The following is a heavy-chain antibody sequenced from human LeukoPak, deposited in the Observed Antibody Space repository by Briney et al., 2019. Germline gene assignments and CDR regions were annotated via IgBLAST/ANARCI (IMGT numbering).Heavy chain of an antibody. Sequence: PGGSLRLSCAASGFTFSSYAMSWVRQAPGKGLEWASAISGSGGSTYYADSVKGRFTISRDNSKNTLYLQMNSLRAEDTAVYYCARSIAVAPTTFDYWGQGTLVTVSS. J-gene: IGHJ4*02. D-gene: IGHD6-19*01. CDR1: GFTFSSYA. CDR2: ISGSGGST. V-gene: IGHV3-23*01. CDR3: ARSIAVAPTTFDY.